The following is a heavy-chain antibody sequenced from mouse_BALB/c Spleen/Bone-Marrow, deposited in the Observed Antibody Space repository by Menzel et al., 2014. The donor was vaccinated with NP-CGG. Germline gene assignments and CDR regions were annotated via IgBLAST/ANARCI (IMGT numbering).Heavy chain of an antibody. CDR2: IYPGSGNT. D-gene: IGHD2-1*01. J-gene: IGHJ3*01. V-gene: IGHV1S22*01. CDR1: GYTFTTYW. CDR3: TRWNGHYEGFAY. Sequence: LQQSGSELVRPGASVKLSCKASGYTFTTYWIHWVKQRHGQGLEWIGDIYPGSGNTNYGEKFKTKGTLTVDTSSSTAYMHLSSLTSEDSAVYYCTRWNGHYEGFAYWGQGTLVTVSA.